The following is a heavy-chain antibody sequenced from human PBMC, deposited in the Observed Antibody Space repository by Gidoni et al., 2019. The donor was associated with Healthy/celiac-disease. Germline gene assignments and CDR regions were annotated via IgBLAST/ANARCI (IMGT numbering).Heavy chain of an antibody. V-gene: IGHV4-59*01. CDR2: IYYSGST. CDR1: GGSISSYY. D-gene: IGHD3-10*01. J-gene: IGHJ3*02. CDR3: AREGPGRGFFDI. Sequence: VQLQESGPGLVKPSETLSLTCTVSGGSISSYYWSWIRQPPGKGLEWIGYIYYSGSTNYNPSLKSRVTISVDTSKNQFSLKLSSVTAADTAVYYCAREGPGRGFFDIWGQGTMVTVSS.